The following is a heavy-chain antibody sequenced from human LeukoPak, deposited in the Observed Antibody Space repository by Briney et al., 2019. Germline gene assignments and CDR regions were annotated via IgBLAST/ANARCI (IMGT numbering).Heavy chain of an antibody. Sequence: PSETLSLTCAVPGGSISSSSYYWGWIRQPPGKGLEWIGSIYYSGSTYYNPSLKSRVTISVDTSKNQFSLKLSSVTAVDTAVYYCARHRGNFDYWGQGTLVTVSS. CDR2: IYYSGST. CDR1: GGSISSSSYY. D-gene: IGHD5-24*01. CDR3: ARHRGNFDY. V-gene: IGHV4-39*01. J-gene: IGHJ4*02.